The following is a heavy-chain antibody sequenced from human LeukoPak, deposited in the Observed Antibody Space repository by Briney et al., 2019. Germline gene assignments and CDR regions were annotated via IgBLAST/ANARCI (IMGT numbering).Heavy chain of an antibody. CDR1: GGSISTYY. Sequence: PSETLSLTCSVSGGSISTYYWSWIRQFPGKGLEWIGYIHSSGSTKYNPSLSSRVSMSVDMSKNQLSLRLSFVTAADMAVYYCARQAQYYDISTTYYKDYYYHYMDVWGKGTTVTVSS. CDR3: ARQAQYYDISTTYYKDYYYHYMDV. D-gene: IGHD3-9*01. J-gene: IGHJ6*03. V-gene: IGHV4-4*09. CDR2: IHSSGST.